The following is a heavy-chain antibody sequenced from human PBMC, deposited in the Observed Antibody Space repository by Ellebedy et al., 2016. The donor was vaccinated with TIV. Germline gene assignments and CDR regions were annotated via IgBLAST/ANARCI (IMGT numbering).Heavy chain of an antibody. D-gene: IGHD6-6*01. J-gene: IGHJ6*03. V-gene: IGHV3-21*04. CDR2: ISSSTSYI. CDR3: AKSMSSYYYYMDV. Sequence: GGSLRLXXEASGFTFSRYSMNWVRQAPGQGLEWISSISSSTSYIYYADSVKGRFTISRDNSKNTLYLQMNSLRAEDTAIYYCAKSMSSYYYYMDVWGKGTTVTVSS. CDR1: GFTFSRYS.